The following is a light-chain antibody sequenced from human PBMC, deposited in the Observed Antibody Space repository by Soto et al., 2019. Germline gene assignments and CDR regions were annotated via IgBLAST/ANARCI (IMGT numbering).Light chain of an antibody. J-gene: IGLJ3*02. CDR1: SSDVGGYNY. CDR2: GVT. CDR3: AAWDDSLSGWV. Sequence: QSALTQPRSVSGSPGQSVTISCTGTSSDVGGYNYVSWYQRHPGKAPKLIISGVTKRPSGVPDRFSGSKSGNTASLTISGLRSEDEADYYCAAWDDSLSGWVFGGGTKLTVL. V-gene: IGLV2-11*01.